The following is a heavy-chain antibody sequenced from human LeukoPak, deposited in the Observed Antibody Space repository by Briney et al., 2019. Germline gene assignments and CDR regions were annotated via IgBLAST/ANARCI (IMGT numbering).Heavy chain of an antibody. Sequence: ASVKVSCKASGYTFTGYYMHWVRQAPGQGLEWMGWINPNSGGTNYAQKFQGWVTMTRDTSISTAYMELSRLRSDDTAVYYCARELIAVAGPYDYWGQGTLVTVSS. CDR1: GYTFTGYY. CDR3: ARELIAVAGPYDY. J-gene: IGHJ4*02. D-gene: IGHD6-19*01. CDR2: INPNSGGT. V-gene: IGHV1-2*04.